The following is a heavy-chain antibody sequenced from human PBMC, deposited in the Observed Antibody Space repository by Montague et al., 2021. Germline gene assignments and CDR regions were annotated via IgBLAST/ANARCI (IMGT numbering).Heavy chain of an antibody. CDR2: IFPDDSDT. CDR1: GYSFAPYW. Sequence: QSVAEVKKPGESPRISCKASGYSFAPYWIGWVRQMPGKGLEWMGIIFPDDSDTKYSPSFQGQVNISADKSISTAYLQWTSLKASDSAMYYCARRSSTWPLYYFDYWGQGTLVIVSS. V-gene: IGHV5-51*01. J-gene: IGHJ4*02. D-gene: IGHD6-13*01. CDR3: ARRSSTWPLYYFDY.